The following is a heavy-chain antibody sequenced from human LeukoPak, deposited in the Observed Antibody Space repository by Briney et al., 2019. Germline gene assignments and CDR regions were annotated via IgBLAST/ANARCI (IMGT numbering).Heavy chain of an antibody. Sequence: GGSLRLSCAASGFTFSSYEMNWVRQAPGKGLEWVSYISSSGSTIYYADSVKGRFTISRDNAKNSLYLRMNSLRAEDTAVYYCARSRGYSYGSHFDYWGQGTLVTVSS. V-gene: IGHV3-48*03. J-gene: IGHJ4*02. D-gene: IGHD5-18*01. CDR1: GFTFSSYE. CDR3: ARSRGYSYGSHFDY. CDR2: ISSSGSTI.